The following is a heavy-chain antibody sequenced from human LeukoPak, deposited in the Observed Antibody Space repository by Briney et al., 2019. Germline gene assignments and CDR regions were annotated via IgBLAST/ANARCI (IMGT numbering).Heavy chain of an antibody. D-gene: IGHD5-12*01. CDR1: GYTFTGYY. Sequence: ASVKVSCKASGYTFTGYYMHWVRPAPGQGLAWMGWINPNSGGTNYAQKFQGRVTMTRDTSISTAYMELSRLRSDDTAVYYCARPKRYSGYEVAFDIWGQGTMVTVSS. V-gene: IGHV1-2*02. J-gene: IGHJ3*02. CDR2: INPNSGGT. CDR3: ARPKRYSGYEVAFDI.